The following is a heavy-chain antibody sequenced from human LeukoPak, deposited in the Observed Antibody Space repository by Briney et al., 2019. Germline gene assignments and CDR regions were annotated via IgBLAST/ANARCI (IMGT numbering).Heavy chain of an antibody. D-gene: IGHD2-15*01. J-gene: IGHJ6*02. Sequence: SETLSLTCTVSGGFISSYYWSWIRQPPGKGLEWIGYIYYSGSTNYNPSLKSRVTISVDTSKNQFSLKLSSVTAADTAVYYCARLSCSGGSCYLPPYYYYGMDVWGQGTTVTVSS. CDR2: IYYSGST. CDR3: ARLSCSGGSCYLPPYYYYGMDV. CDR1: GGFISSYY. V-gene: IGHV4-59*08.